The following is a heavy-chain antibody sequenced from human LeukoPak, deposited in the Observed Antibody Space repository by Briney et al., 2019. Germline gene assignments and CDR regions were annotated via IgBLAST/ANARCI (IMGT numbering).Heavy chain of an antibody. J-gene: IGHJ4*02. CDR2: IIPIFGTA. CDR1: GGTFSIYA. V-gene: IGHV1-69*13. Sequence: SVKVSCKASGGTFSIYAISWVRQAPGQGLEWMGGIIPIFGTANYAQKFQGRVTITADESTSTAYMELSSLRSEDTAVYCCAIVVERANYWGQGTLVTASS. CDR3: AIVVERANY. D-gene: IGHD5-24*01.